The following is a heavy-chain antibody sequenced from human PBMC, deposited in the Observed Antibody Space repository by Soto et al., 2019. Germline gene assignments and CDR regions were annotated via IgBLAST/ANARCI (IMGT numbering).Heavy chain of an antibody. D-gene: IGHD6-6*01. CDR3: ARSIDSSSVFYYYYGMDV. CDR2: ISAYNGNT. CDR1: GYTFTSYG. Sequence: ASVKVSCKASGYTFTSYGISWVRQAPGQGLEWMGWISAYNGNTNYAQKLQDRVTMTTDTSTSTAYMELRSLRSDDTAVYYCARSIDSSSVFYYYYGMDVWGQGTTVTVSS. J-gene: IGHJ6*02. V-gene: IGHV1-18*04.